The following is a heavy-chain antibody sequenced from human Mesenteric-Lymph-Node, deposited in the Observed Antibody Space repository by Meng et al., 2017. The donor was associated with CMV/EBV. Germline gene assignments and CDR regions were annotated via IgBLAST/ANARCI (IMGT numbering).Heavy chain of an antibody. CDR2: IYSGGST. J-gene: IGHJ4*02. CDR3: AQGSGYETFDY. CDR1: GFTFSRYS. D-gene: IGHD5-12*01. V-gene: IGHV3-66*02. Sequence: GGSLRLSCAVSGFTFSRYSMHWVRQAPGKGLEWVSVIYSGGSTYYADSVKGRFTISRDNSKNTLYLQMNSLRAEDAAVYYCAQGSGYETFDYWGQGTLVTVSS.